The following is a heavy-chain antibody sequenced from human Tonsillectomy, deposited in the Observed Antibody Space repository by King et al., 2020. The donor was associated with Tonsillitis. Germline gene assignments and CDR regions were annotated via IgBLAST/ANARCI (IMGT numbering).Heavy chain of an antibody. CDR1: GGSISSSSYY. Sequence: QLQESGPGLVKPSETLSLTCTVSGGSISSSSYYWGWIRQPPGKGLEWIGSIYYSGSTYYNPSLKSRVTISVDTSKNQFSLKLSSVTAADTAVYYCAREGVMTTVVIDYWGQGTLVTVSS. CDR2: IYYSGST. D-gene: IGHD4-23*01. V-gene: IGHV4-39*02. CDR3: AREGVMTTVVIDY. J-gene: IGHJ4*02.